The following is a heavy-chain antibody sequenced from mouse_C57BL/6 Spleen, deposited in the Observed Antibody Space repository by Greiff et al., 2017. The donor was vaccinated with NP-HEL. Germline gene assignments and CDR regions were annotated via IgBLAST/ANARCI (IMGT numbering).Heavy chain of an antibody. CDR2: IDPENGDT. D-gene: IGHD2-14*01. J-gene: IGHJ3*01. CDR3: TTVEVYAY. CDR1: GFNIKDDY. V-gene: IGHV14-4*01. Sequence: EVQLQQSGAELVRPGASVKLSCTASGFNIKDDYMHWVKQRPEQGLEWIGWIDPENGDTEYASKFQGKATITADTSSNTAYLQLSSLKSEDTAVYYCTTVEVYAYWGQGTLVTVSA.